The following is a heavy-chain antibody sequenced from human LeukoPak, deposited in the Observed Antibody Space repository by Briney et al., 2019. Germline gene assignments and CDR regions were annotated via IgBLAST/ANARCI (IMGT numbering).Heavy chain of an antibody. CDR3: ARSVPSHY. CDR1: GYTFTSFG. Sequence: ASVKVSCKASGYTFTSFGISWVRQAAGQGLEWMGWISFYNGETNSPQKFQDRVTMTTDTSASTVYMELRNLRSDDTAVYYCARSVPSHYWGQGTMVIVPS. J-gene: IGHJ4*02. CDR2: ISFYNGET. V-gene: IGHV1-18*01.